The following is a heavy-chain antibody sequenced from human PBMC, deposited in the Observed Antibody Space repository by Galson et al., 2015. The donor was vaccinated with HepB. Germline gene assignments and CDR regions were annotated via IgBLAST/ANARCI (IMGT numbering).Heavy chain of an antibody. V-gene: IGHV3-49*03. Sequence: SLRLSCAASGFTFGDYAMSWFRQAPGKGLEWVGFIRSKAYGGTTEYAASVKGRFTISRDDSKSIAYLQMNSLKTEDTAVYYCTRFPEHPRLLQWLGRADAFDIWGQGTMVTVSS. D-gene: IGHD6-19*01. CDR2: IRSKAYGGTT. CDR1: GFTFGDYA. CDR3: TRFPEHPRLLQWLGRADAFDI. J-gene: IGHJ3*02.